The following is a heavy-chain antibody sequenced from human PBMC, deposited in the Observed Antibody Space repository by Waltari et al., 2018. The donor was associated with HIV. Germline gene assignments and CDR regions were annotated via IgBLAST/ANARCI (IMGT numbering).Heavy chain of an antibody. D-gene: IGHD3-10*01. CDR3: ARGVSIVRGVMIRGHMDV. Sequence: VQLVQSGAEMRKPGASVNVSCRASGYTFSAYTISWVRQAPGQGLEWMGWISGYNGNTNYAQKFQGRVNMTTDTSTSTAHMELRSLRSDDTAVYYCARGVSIVRGVMIRGHMDVWGQGTTVTVSS. CDR2: ISGYNGNT. J-gene: IGHJ6*02. V-gene: IGHV1-18*01. CDR1: GYTFSAYT.